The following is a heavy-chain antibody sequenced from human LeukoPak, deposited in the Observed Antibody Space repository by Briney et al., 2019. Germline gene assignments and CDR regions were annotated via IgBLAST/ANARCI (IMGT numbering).Heavy chain of an antibody. Sequence: PGGSLRLSCAASGFTFSSYAMSWVRQAPGKGLDWVSAISGSGGSTYYPDSVKGRFTISRDNSKHTLYLQMNSLRADDTAVYYCAKALDWLYLDYWGQGTPVTVAS. D-gene: IGHD3/OR15-3a*01. J-gene: IGHJ4*02. V-gene: IGHV3-23*01. CDR1: GFTFSSYA. CDR3: AKALDWLYLDY. CDR2: ISGSGGST.